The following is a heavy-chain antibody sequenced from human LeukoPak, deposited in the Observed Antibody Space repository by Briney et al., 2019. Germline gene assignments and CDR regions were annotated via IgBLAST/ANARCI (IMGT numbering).Heavy chain of an antibody. D-gene: IGHD2-15*01. Sequence: ASETLSLTCTVSGGSISSSSYYWGWIRQTPGKGLEWIGSIYYTGSTYYNPSLNSRVTISADTSKNQFSLKLSSVTAADTAVHYCAARLGYCSGGSCSFFWFDPWGQGTLVTVSS. CDR3: AARLGYCSGGSCSFFWFDP. V-gene: IGHV4-39*07. CDR2: IYYTGST. J-gene: IGHJ5*02. CDR1: GGSISSSSYY.